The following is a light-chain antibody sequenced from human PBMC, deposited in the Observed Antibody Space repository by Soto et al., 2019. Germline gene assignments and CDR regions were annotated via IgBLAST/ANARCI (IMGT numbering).Light chain of an antibody. CDR2: EGS. CDR1: SSDVGSDNL. V-gene: IGLV2-23*01. CDR3: FSYAGRSTPYV. Sequence: QSALTQPASVSGSPGQSITISCTGTSSDVGSDNLVSWYQQHPVKDPKLMIYEGSKPPSGVSNRFSGSKSGNTASLTISGLQAEDEADYDCFSYAGRSTPYVFASGTTLTV. J-gene: IGLJ1*01.